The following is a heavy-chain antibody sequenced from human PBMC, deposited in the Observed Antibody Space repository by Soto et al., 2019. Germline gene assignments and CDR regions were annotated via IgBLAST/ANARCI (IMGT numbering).Heavy chain of an antibody. D-gene: IGHD1-1*01. CDR3: ARRAETNGWNGFGADKYYFDF. V-gene: IGHV1-8*01. CDR1: GYTFTSYD. J-gene: IGHJ4*02. CDR2: MNPNTGNS. Sequence: ASVKVSCKSSGYTFTSYDIYWVRQATGQGLEWMGWMNPNTGNSAYAQKFQGRVTVTSDTSINTVHMELNSLRSEDTAVYYCARRAETNGWNGFGADKYYFDFWGQGTLVTVSS.